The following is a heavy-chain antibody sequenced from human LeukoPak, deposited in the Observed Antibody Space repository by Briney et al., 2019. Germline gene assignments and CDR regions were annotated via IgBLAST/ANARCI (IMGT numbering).Heavy chain of an antibody. CDR1: GGSISNGSYY. Sequence: SETLSLSCTVSGGSISNGSYYWNWIRQLAGKGLEWIGRIYPSGSTVYSSFFKSRVTISIDTSKNQFSLKLDSVTAADTAVYFCARAIPGYYYYYMDVWGKGTTVTVSS. V-gene: IGHV4-61*02. CDR2: IYPSGST. CDR3: ARAIPGYYYYYMDV. J-gene: IGHJ6*03. D-gene: IGHD2-2*02.